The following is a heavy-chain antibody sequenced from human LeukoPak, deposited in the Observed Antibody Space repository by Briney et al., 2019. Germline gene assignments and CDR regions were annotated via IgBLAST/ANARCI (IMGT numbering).Heavy chain of an antibody. V-gene: IGHV3-21*01. CDR1: GFTFSSYS. J-gene: IGHJ3*02. CDR2: ISSSGSFI. D-gene: IGHD2-2*01. Sequence: GGSLRLSCAASGFTFSSYSMNWVRQAPGEGLEWVSSISSSGSFIYYADSVKGRFTISRDNARNSLFLQMNSLRAEDTAVYYCARDLRYCSSASCSENGAFDIWGQGTVVTVPS. CDR3: ARDLRYCSSASCSENGAFDI.